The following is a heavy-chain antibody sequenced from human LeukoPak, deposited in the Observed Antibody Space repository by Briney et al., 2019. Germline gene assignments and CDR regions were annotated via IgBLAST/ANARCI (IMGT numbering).Heavy chain of an antibody. J-gene: IGHJ4*02. CDR2: LHADGNEK. CDR1: GFSLSGYW. CDR3: ARGGYSFDY. D-gene: IGHD5-12*01. Sequence: GGSLRLSCAASGFSLSGYWMSWVRQAPGKGLEWVARLHADGNEKNFVGSVQGRFTVSRDNAKNSLYLQTNSLRVEDTAVYYCARGGYSFDYLGQGTLVTVSS. V-gene: IGHV3-7*01.